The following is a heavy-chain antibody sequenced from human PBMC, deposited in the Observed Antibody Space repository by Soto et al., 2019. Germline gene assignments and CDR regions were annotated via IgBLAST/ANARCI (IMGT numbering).Heavy chain of an antibody. V-gene: IGHV1-69*08. CDR2: IIPILGIA. CDR1: GGTFSSYT. Sequence: QVQLVQSGAEVKKPGSSVKVSCKASGGTFSSYTISWVRQAPGQGLEWMGRIIPILGIANYAQKFQGRVTITADKSTSTAYMELSSLRSEDTAVYYCARDCGNAPNILFDYWGQGTLVTVSS. J-gene: IGHJ4*02. CDR3: ARDCGNAPNILFDY.